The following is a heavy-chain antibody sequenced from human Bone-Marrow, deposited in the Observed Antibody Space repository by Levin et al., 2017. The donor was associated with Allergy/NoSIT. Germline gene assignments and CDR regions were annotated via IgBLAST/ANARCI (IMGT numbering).Heavy chain of an antibody. D-gene: IGHD5-18*01. CDR3: ARRQRGYSSEIDY. J-gene: IGHJ4*02. Sequence: NASETLSLTCTVSGYSISSGYYWGWIRQPPGKGLEWIGNIYHSGSSYYDPSLKSRVAISVDASKNQFSLKLTSVTAADTAVYDCARRQRGYSSEIDYWGQGTLVTVSS. CDR2: IYHSGSS. V-gene: IGHV4-38-2*02. CDR1: GYSISSGYY.